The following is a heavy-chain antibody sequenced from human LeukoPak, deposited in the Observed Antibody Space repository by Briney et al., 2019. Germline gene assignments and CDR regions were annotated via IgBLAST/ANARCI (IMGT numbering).Heavy chain of an antibody. CDR1: GYTFTSYG. CDR3: ARCLRGYHYFDY. CDR2: ISAYNGNT. Sequence: ASVKVSCKASGYTFTSYGISWVRQAPGQGLEWMGWISAYNGNTNYAQKLQGRVTMTTDTSTSTAYMELRSLRAEDTAVYYCARCLRGYHYFDYWGQGTLVTVSS. V-gene: IGHV1-18*01. D-gene: IGHD5-18*01. J-gene: IGHJ4*02.